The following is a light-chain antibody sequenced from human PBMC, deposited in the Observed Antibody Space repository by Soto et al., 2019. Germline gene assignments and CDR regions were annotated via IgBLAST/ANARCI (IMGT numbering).Light chain of an antibody. CDR2: DAS. CDR1: QGISTH. V-gene: IGKV1-33*01. J-gene: IGKJ5*01. CDR3: QQYDNLPIT. Sequence: DTQMTQSPSSLSASLGDRVTITCQARQGISTHLSWYQQKPRRAPKVLIYDASTLETGVPSRFSGRGSGTDFTFTISSLQPEDIATYYCQQYDNLPITFGQGTRLEIK.